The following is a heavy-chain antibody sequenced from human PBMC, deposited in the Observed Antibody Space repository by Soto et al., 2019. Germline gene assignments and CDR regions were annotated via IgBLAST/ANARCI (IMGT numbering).Heavy chain of an antibody. J-gene: IGHJ6*03. Sequence: GGSLRLSCAASGFTFSSYGMHWVRQAPGKGLEWVAVISYDGSNKYYADSVKGRFTISRDNSKNTLYLQMNSLRAEDTAVYYCAKDHSIAARYYYYYMDVWGKGTTVTVSS. CDR2: ISYDGSNK. V-gene: IGHV3-30*18. CDR1: GFTFSSYG. D-gene: IGHD6-6*01. CDR3: AKDHSIAARYYYYYMDV.